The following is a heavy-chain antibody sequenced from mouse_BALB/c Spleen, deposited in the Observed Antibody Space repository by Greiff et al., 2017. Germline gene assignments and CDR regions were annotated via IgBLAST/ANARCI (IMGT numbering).Heavy chain of an antibody. Sequence: EVKLVESGPGLVKPSQSLSLTCTVTGYSITSDYAWNWIRQFPGNKLEWMGYISYSGSTSYNPSLKSRISITRDTSKNQFFLQLNSVTTEDTATYYCASGYGNYVLYAMDYWGQGTSVTVSS. CDR2: ISYSGST. J-gene: IGHJ4*01. V-gene: IGHV3-2*02. CDR1: GYSITSDYA. CDR3: ASGYGNYVLYAMDY. D-gene: IGHD2-10*02.